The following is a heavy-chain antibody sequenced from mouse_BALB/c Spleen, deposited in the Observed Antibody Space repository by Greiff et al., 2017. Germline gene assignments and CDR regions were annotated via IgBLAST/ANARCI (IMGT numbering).Heavy chain of an antibody. CDR2: INPGSGGT. CDR3: ARTGSGLRTVVALYWYFDV. D-gene: IGHD1-1*01. J-gene: IGHJ1*01. V-gene: IGHV1-54*01. Sequence: QVQLKQSGAELVRPGTSVKVSCKASGYAFTNYLIEWVKQRPGQGLEWIGVINPGSGGTNYNEKFKGKATLTADKSSSTAYMQLSSLTSDDSAVYFCARTGSGLRTVVALYWYFDVWGAGTTVTVSS. CDR1: GYAFTNYL.